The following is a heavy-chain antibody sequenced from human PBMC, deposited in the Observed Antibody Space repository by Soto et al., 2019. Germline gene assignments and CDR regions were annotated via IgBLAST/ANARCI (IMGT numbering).Heavy chain of an antibody. CDR2: ISGSGGST. Sequence: EVQLLESGGGLVQPGGSLRLSCAASGFTFSSYAMSWVRQAPGKGLEWVSAISGSGGSTYYADSVKGRFTISRDNSKNTLDLQMNSLRAEDTAVYYCARVRGVISGCDYWGQGTLVTVSS. V-gene: IGHV3-23*01. CDR1: GFTFSSYA. J-gene: IGHJ4*02. D-gene: IGHD3-10*01. CDR3: ARVRGVISGCDY.